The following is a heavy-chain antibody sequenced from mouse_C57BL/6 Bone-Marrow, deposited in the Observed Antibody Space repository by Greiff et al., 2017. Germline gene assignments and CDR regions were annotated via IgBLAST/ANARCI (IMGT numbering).Heavy chain of an antibody. CDR1: GFTFSSYT. V-gene: IGHV5-9*01. CDR2: ISGGGGNT. Sequence: EVKLQESGGGLVKPGGSLKLSCAASGFTFSSYTMSWVRQTPEKRLEWVATISGGGGNTYYPDSVKGRFTISRDNAKNTLYRQMSSLRSEDTALYYCARHDYGSSYAFDYWGQGTTLTVSS. J-gene: IGHJ2*01. CDR3: ARHDYGSSYAFDY. D-gene: IGHD1-1*01.